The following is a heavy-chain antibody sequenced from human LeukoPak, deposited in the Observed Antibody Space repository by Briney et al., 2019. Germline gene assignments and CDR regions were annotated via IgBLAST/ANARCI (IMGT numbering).Heavy chain of an antibody. V-gene: IGHV4-34*01. CDR2: INHSGST. J-gene: IGHJ5*02. CDR1: GGSFIDYS. Sequence: PSETLSLTCAVYGGSFIDYSWTWIRQPPGKVLEWIGEINHSGSTSYNSSLESRVTILVDTSKNQFSPKLTSVTAADTAVYYCARRSVPMAWGQGTLVTVSS. CDR3: ARRSVPMA.